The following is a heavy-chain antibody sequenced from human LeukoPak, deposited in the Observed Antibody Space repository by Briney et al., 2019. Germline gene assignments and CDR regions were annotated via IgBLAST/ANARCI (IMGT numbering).Heavy chain of an antibody. J-gene: IGHJ5*02. V-gene: IGHV4-61*01. CDR1: GGSISSGSYY. CDR2: IYYSGST. CDR3: AREGRYGDFGRGNWFDP. Sequence: SETLSLTCTVSGGSISSGSYYWSWIRQPPGKGLEWIGYIYYSGSTNYNPSLKSRVTISVDTSKNQFSLKLSSVTAADTAVYYCAREGRYGDFGRGNWFDPWGQGTLVTVSS. D-gene: IGHD4-17*01.